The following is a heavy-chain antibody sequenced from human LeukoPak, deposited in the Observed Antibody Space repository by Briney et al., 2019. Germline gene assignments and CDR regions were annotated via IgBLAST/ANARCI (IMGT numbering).Heavy chain of an antibody. D-gene: IGHD3-22*01. V-gene: IGHV1-18*04. CDR1: GYTFTSYG. Sequence: ASVKVSCKASGYTFTSYGISWVRQAPGQGLEWMGWISAYNGNTNYAQKFQGRVTITTDESTSTAYMELSSLRSEDTAVYYCARLRADSSGRYSTNFPHGYFDYWGQGTLVTVSS. J-gene: IGHJ4*02. CDR2: ISAYNGNT. CDR3: ARLRADSSGRYSTNFPHGYFDY.